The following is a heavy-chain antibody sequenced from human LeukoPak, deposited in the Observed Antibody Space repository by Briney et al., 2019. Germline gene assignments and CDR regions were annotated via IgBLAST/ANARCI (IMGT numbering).Heavy chain of an antibody. V-gene: IGHV1-69*04. CDR1: GGTFSSYA. Sequence: ASVKVSCKASGGTFSSYAISWVRQAPGQGLEWMGRTIPILGIANYAQKFQGRVTITADKSTSTAYMELSSLRSEDTAVYYCAASPYYYDSSGYYVNWGQGTLVTVSS. CDR2: TIPILGIA. CDR3: AASPYYYDSSGYYVN. J-gene: IGHJ4*02. D-gene: IGHD3-22*01.